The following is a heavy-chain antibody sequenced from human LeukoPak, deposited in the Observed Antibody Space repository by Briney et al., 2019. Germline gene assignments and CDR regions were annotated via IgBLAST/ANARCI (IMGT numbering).Heavy chain of an antibody. V-gene: IGHV3-7*01. CDR2: ISPDGGDE. CDR1: GFTFNTHW. Sequence: GGSLRLSCEASGFTFNTHWMHWVRHAPGKGLEWMANISPDGGDEVYVDSVTGRFTISRDNAKNSVYLQMNNLRAEDTAVYYCSGRSGCSSIYWGQGILVTVSS. J-gene: IGHJ4*02. CDR3: SGRSGCSSIY. D-gene: IGHD2-2*01.